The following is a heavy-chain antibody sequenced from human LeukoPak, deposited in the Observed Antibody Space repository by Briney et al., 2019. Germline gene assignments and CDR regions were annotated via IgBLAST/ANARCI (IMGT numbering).Heavy chain of an antibody. V-gene: IGHV5-51*01. D-gene: IGHD3-9*01. CDR2: IYPGDSDT. CDR3: ARPLLGFDGGDAFDI. CDR1: GYSFTSYW. J-gene: IGHJ3*02. Sequence: GESLKISCKGSGYSFTSYWIGWVRQMPGKGLEWMGIIYPGDSDTRYSPSFQGQVTISADKSISTAYLQWSSLKASDTAMYYCARPLLGFDGGDAFDIWGQGTMVTVPS.